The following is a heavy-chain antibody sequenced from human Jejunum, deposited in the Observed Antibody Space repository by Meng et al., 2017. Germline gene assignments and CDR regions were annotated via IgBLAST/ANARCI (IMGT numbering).Heavy chain of an antibody. J-gene: IGHJ4*02. V-gene: IGHV4-4*02. Sequence: QVQLQESGPGLVRPSGTLTLTCSVSRDSISSNNRWTLVRQPPGRGLEWIGEIYHGGDTNYNPSLTSPVTISVDKSKNQFTLRLNSVTAADTAIYYCARDWGCRDGYCFSGLLEFWGQGILVTVSS. D-gene: IGHD2-15*01. CDR3: ARDWGCRDGYCFSGLLEF. CDR1: RDSISSNNR. CDR2: IYHGGDT.